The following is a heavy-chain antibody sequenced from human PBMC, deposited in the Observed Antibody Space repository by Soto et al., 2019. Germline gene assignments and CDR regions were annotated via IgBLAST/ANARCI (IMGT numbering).Heavy chain of an antibody. V-gene: IGHV3-23*01. CDR2: MMSSGDST. D-gene: IGHD2-15*01. CDR1: GFTFRTYA. Sequence: EVHLLESGGGLVQPGGSLRLSCGASGFTFRTYAMTWVRQAPGKGVEWVSAMMSSGDSTNYAASVKGRFTISRDKSKNTLHVQTNSLRAEDTAVYVCATPIGQEHCRGGSCYSGGDYWGQGTLVSVSS. J-gene: IGHJ4*02. CDR3: ATPIGQEHCRGGSCYSGGDY.